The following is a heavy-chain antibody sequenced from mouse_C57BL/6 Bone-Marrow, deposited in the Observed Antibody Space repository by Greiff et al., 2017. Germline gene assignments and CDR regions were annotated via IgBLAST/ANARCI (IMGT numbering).Heavy chain of an antibody. CDR3: VYGDSWYFDV. Sequence: EVQGVESGGGLVQPKGSLKLSCAASGFSFNTYAMNWVRQAPGKGLEWVARIRSKSNNYATYYAASVKDRFTISRADSESMLYLQLHHLKTEATAMYYCVYGDSWYFDVWGTGTTVTVSS. CDR2: IRSKSNNYAT. CDR1: GFSFNTYA. J-gene: IGHJ1*03. V-gene: IGHV10-1*01. D-gene: IGHD2-13*01.